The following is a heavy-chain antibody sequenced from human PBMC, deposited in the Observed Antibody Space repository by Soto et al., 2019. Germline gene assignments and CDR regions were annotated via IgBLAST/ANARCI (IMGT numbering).Heavy chain of an antibody. CDR3: ARAGAAALQLYYFDY. J-gene: IGHJ4*02. D-gene: IGHD6-13*01. V-gene: IGHV3-64*01. Sequence: GGSLRLSCAASGFTFSSYAMHWVRQAPGKGLEYVSAISSNGGSTYYANSVKGRFTISRDNSKNTLYLQMGSLRAEDMAVYYCARAGAAALQLYYFDYWGQGTLVTVSS. CDR2: ISSNGGST. CDR1: GFTFSSYA.